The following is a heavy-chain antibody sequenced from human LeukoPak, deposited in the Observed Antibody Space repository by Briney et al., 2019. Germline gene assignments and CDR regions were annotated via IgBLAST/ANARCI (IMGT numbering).Heavy chain of an antibody. CDR2: IYSTGST. V-gene: IGHV4-39*01. D-gene: IGHD3-9*01. Sequence: SETLSLTCGVSSGSISSSHYYWAWIRQPPGKGLEWIGSIYSTGSTYYSPSLRTRVTISVDKSNNEFSLKLSSVTAADTAVYYCARVVRPTGYHSSPKSGSFDFWGQGTLVSVSS. J-gene: IGHJ4*02. CDR3: ARVVRPTGYHSSPKSGSFDF. CDR1: SGSISSSHYY.